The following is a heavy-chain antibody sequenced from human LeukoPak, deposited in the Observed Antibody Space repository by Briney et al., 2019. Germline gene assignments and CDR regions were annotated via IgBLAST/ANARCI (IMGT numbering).Heavy chain of an antibody. Sequence: GGSLTLSCAASGFTFSKYWMLWVRQAPGRGLESVSRINTDGTVTTYADSVKGRFTVSRDNADNTMFLQMNSVRDEDTAVYYCATKQWLAPPPDSWGQGTPVTVSS. CDR2: INTDGTVT. D-gene: IGHD6-19*01. J-gene: IGHJ4*02. V-gene: IGHV3-74*01. CDR1: GFTFSKYW. CDR3: ATKQWLAPPPDS.